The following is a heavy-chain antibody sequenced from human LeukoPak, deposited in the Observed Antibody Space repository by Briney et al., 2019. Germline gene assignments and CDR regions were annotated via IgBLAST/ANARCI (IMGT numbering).Heavy chain of an antibody. D-gene: IGHD3-10*01. J-gene: IGHJ5*02. CDR3: AIGRHRGSGSYRFDP. CDR1: GRSFSGYY. CDR2: INHSGST. Sequence: SETLSLTCAVDGRSFSGYYGSWVRHPPGKGLEWIGEINHSGSTNYHPSLKSRVTISVDTSKNQFSLKLSSVPAAATAVYYCAIGRHRGSGSYRFDPWGEGTLVTVSS. V-gene: IGHV4-34*01.